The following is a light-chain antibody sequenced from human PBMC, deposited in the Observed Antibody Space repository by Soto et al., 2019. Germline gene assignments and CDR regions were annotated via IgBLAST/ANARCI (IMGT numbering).Light chain of an antibody. J-gene: IGKJ4*01. CDR1: QGIGVY. CDR3: QKYNSAPLT. V-gene: IGKV1-27*01. Sequence: DIQMTQSPSSLSASLGDRVTITCRASQGIGVYLAWFQQKPGKVPKLLIYAASALQSGVPSRFSGSGSGTDFTLAISSLQPEDIATYYCQKYNSAPLTFGGGTKVDIK. CDR2: AAS.